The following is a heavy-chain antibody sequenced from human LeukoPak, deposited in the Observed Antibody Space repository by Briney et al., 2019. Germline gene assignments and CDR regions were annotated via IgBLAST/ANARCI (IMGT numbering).Heavy chain of an antibody. J-gene: IGHJ6*03. CDR3: ARHRGGGGYHYMDV. Sequence: SETLSLACTVSGGSLGRSNTYWGWIRQTPGKGLEWLGTILHSGYTYNNPSLKSRVTMSVDSSKNQFSLSLSSVTAADTAVYFCARHRGGGGYHYMDVWGKGTTVIVSS. D-gene: IGHD2-21*01. CDR2: ILHSGYT. V-gene: IGHV4-39*01. CDR1: GGSLGRSNTY.